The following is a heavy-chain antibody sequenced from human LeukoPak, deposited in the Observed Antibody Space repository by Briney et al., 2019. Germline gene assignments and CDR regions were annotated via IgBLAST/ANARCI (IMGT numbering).Heavy chain of an antibody. Sequence: GGSLRLSCAASGFTFRDYYMSWIRQAPGKGLEWFSYISSSATNIQYADSVKGRFTISRDNAKNSLYLQMNSLRAEDTAFYYCARVDFYYDSSGYVGEYFQHWGQGTLVTVSS. CDR2: ISSSATNI. V-gene: IGHV3-11*01. CDR1: GFTFRDYY. CDR3: ARVDFYYDSSGYVGEYFQH. D-gene: IGHD3-22*01. J-gene: IGHJ1*01.